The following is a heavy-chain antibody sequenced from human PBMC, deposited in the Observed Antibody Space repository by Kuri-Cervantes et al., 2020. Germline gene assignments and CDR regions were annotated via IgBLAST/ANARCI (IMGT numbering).Heavy chain of an antibody. CDR3: ARDRGIIVGATSGYFDY. CDR1: GFTFSSYG. J-gene: IGHJ4*02. CDR2: ISYDGSNK. V-gene: IGHV3-30*03. Sequence: GESLKISCAASGFTFSSYGMHWVRQAPGKGLEWVAVISYDGSNKYYADSVKGRFTISRDNSKNTLYLQMNSLRAEDTAVYYCARDRGIIVGATSGYFDYWGQGTLVTGSS. D-gene: IGHD1-26*01.